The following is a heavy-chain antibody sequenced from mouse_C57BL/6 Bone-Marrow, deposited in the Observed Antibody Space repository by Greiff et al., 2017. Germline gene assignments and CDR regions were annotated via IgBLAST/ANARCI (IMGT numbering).Heavy chain of an antibody. CDR2: ISAGGSYT. Sequence: DVMLVESGGGLVKPGGSLKLSCAASGFTFSSYAMSWVRQTPDKRLEWVATISAGGSYTYYPDNVKGRFTIARDNAKNNLYLQMSQLKSEDTALYYCARGGYFDYWGQGTTLTVSA. CDR3: ARGGYFDY. J-gene: IGHJ2*01. CDR1: GFTFSSYA. V-gene: IGHV5-4*03. D-gene: IGHD1-1*02.